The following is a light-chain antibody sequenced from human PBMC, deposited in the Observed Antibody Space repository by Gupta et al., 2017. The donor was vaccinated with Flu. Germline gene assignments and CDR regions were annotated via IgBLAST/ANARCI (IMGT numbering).Light chain of an antibody. Sequence: DIVMTQSPDSLAVSLGERATINCKSSQSVLYSSNNKNYLAWYQQKPGQPPKLIIYWASTRESGVPDRFSGSGSGTDFTLTSSSLQDEDVAVYYWQQDYSTPFFGGGTKVEIK. CDR1: QSVLYSSNNKNY. J-gene: IGKJ4*01. CDR2: WAS. CDR3: QQDYSTPF. V-gene: IGKV4-1*01.